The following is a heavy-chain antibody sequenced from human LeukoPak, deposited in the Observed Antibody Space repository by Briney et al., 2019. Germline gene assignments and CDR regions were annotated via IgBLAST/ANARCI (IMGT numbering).Heavy chain of an antibody. D-gene: IGHD3-22*01. CDR2: INHSGST. J-gene: IGHJ5*02. CDR3: ARSDSSGYPSP. V-gene: IGHV4-34*01. Sequence: PSETQSLTCAVYGGSFSGYYWSWIRQPPGKGLEWIGEINHSGSTNYNPSLKSRVTISVDTSKNQFSLKLSSVTAADTAVYYCARSDSSGYPSPWGQGTLVTVSS. CDR1: GGSFSGYY.